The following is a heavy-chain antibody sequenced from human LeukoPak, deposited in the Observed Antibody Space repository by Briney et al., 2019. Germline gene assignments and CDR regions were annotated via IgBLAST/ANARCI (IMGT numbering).Heavy chain of an antibody. CDR1: GYTFTDYH. D-gene: IGHD2-15*01. V-gene: IGHV1-2*02. J-gene: IGHJ5*02. CDR2: INPNSGGT. Sequence: ASVKVSCKASGYTFTDYHMHWVRQAPGQGPEWMGWINPNSGGTNYAQKFQGRVTMTRDTSITTAYMELSRLRSDDTAVCYCAREGWSDPWGQGTLVTVSS. CDR3: AREGWSDP.